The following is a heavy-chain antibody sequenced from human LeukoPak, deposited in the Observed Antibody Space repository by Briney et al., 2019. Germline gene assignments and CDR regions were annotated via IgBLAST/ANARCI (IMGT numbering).Heavy chain of an antibody. CDR3: AKDPRIAAAGYDAFDI. D-gene: IGHD6-13*01. V-gene: IGHV3-30*07. J-gene: IGHJ3*02. CDR1: GFTFSSYA. CDR2: ISYDGSNK. Sequence: PGRSLRLSCAASGFTFSSYAMHWVRQAPGKGLEWVAVISYDGSNKYYADSVKGRFTISRDNSKNTLYLQMNSLRAEDTAVYYCAKDPRIAAAGYDAFDIWGQGTMVTVSS.